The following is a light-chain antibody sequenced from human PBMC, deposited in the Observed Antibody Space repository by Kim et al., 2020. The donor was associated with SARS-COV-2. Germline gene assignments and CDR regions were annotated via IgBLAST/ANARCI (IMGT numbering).Light chain of an antibody. CDR2: DVT. V-gene: IGLV2-14*03. CDR3: SSYTSASTVM. CDR1: DNDVGGFDF. Sequence: GQSITISCTGTDNDVGGFDFVSWYQQHPGKVPKLIIYDVTNRPSGVSNRFSASKSGNTASLTISGLQAEDEADYYCSSYTSASTVMFGGGTQLTVL. J-gene: IGLJ3*02.